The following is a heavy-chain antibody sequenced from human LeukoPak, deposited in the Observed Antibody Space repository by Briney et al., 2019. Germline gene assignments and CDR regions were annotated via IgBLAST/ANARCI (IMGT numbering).Heavy chain of an antibody. V-gene: IGHV3-74*01. CDR3: ARDGGGSAFDI. CDR2: INSDGSST. Sequence: GGSLTLSCAPSGFTFRSYWMHWVRQAPGKGLVWVSRINSDGSSTNYAHPVKRRFTISRDNAKNTLYLQMNSLRADDTPVYHFARDGGGSAFDILGQGTWSPSLQ. CDR1: GFTFRSYW. D-gene: IGHD3-16*01. J-gene: IGHJ3*02.